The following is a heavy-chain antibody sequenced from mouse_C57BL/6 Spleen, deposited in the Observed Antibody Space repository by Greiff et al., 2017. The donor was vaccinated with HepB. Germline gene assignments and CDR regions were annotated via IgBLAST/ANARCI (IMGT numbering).Heavy chain of an antibody. Sequence: VQLKESGAELARPGASVKLSCKASGYTFTSYGISWVKQRTGQGLEWIGEIYPRSGNTYYNEKFKGKATLTADKSSSTAYMELRSLTSEDSAVYFCARWSITTVVATDYAMDYWGQGTSVTVSS. CDR2: IYPRSGNT. CDR1: GYTFTSYG. D-gene: IGHD1-1*01. J-gene: IGHJ4*01. CDR3: ARWSITTVVATDYAMDY. V-gene: IGHV1-81*01.